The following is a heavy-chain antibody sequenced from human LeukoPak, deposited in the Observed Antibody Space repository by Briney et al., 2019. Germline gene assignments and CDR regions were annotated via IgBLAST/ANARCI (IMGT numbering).Heavy chain of an antibody. CDR1: GFNFSTYA. CDR2: ITGGGGTT. CDR3: ARASGTNGYYQLPINS. D-gene: IGHD3-3*01. V-gene: IGHV3-23*01. Sequence: PGGSLRLSCAASGFNFSTYAMTWVRQVPGKGLQWVSSITGGGGTTDYAASVKGRFTISRDNSKNMLFLQMNSLSADDRAIYYCARASGTNGYYQLPINSWGQGILVTVSS. J-gene: IGHJ4*02.